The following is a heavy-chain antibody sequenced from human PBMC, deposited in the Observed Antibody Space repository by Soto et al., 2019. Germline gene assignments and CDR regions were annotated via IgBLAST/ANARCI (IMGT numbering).Heavy chain of an antibody. CDR1: GGSISNHY. CDR3: TRANWYSEY. V-gene: IGHV4-59*11. CDR2: IYYNGNT. Sequence: SETLCVTCTVVGGSISNHYWSWIRQPPGKGLEWIGYIYYNGNTNYNPSLKSRVTMSVDTSKNQISLKLSSVTAADTAVYYCTRANWYSEYWGQGTLVTVSS. J-gene: IGHJ4*02. D-gene: IGHD7-27*01.